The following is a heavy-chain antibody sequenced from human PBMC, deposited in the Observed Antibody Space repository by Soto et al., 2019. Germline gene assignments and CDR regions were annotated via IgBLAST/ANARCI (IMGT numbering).Heavy chain of an antibody. CDR2: IYHSGST. V-gene: IGHV4-30-4*01. Sequence: SETLSLTCTVSGGSISSGDYYWSWIRQPPGKGLEWIGYIYHSGSTNYNPSLKSRVTISVDKSKNQFSLKLSSVTAADTAVYYCARKYYSTGMDVWGQGTTVTVS. CDR3: ARKYYSTGMDV. CDR1: GGSISSGDYY. J-gene: IGHJ6*02. D-gene: IGHD3-10*01.